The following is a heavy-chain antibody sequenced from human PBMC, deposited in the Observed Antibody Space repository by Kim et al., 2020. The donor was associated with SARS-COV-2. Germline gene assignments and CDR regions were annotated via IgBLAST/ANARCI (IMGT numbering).Heavy chain of an antibody. CDR2: IYYSGST. Sequence: SETLSLTCTVSGGSISSSSYYWGWIRQPPGKGLEWIGSIYYSGSTYYNPSLKSRVTISVDTSKNQFSLKLSSVTAADTAVYYCARLSQSVYSWFDPWGQGTLVTVSS. CDR1: GGSISSSSYY. J-gene: IGHJ5*02. CDR3: ARLSQSVYSWFDP. V-gene: IGHV4-39*01.